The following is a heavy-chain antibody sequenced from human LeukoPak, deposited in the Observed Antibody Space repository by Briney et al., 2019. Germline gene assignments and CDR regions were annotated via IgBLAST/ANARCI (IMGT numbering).Heavy chain of an antibody. CDR1: GFIFSSYS. Sequence: ESGGGLVNPGGSLRLSCAASGFIFSSYSMNWVRQAPGKGLEWVSSISGSSSLIYYADSVKGRFTISRDNSKNTLYLQMNSLRAEDTAVYYCAKSYAFDIWGQGTMVTVSS. V-gene: IGHV3-21*04. CDR2: ISGSSSLI. J-gene: IGHJ3*02. CDR3: AKSYAFDI.